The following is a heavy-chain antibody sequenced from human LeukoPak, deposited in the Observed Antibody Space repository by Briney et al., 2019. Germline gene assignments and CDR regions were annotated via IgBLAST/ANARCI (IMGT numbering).Heavy chain of an antibody. CDR1: GGSISSYS. CDR2: IYTSGST. CDR3: ARAVHCSGGSCYFDY. J-gene: IGHJ4*02. Sequence: PSETLSLTCTVSGGSISSYSWSWIRQPAGKGLEWVGRIYTSGSTKYNPSLTSRVTMSVDTSKNQFSLKLRSVTAADTAVYYCARAVHCSGGSCYFDYWGQGTLVTVSS. D-gene: IGHD2-15*01. V-gene: IGHV4-4*07.